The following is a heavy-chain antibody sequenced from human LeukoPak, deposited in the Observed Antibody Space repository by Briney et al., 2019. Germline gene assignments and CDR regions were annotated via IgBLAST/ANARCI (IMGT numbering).Heavy chain of an antibody. J-gene: IGHJ4*02. V-gene: IGHV3-48*01. CDR3: ARPSAPLGPYYFDY. Sequence: GGSLRLSCAASGFTFSSYSMNWVRQAPGKGLEWVSYISSSSSTIYYADSVKGRFTISRDNAKNSLYLQMNSLRAEDTAVYYCARPSAPLGPYYFDYWGQGTLVTVSS. CDR1: GFTFSSYS. CDR2: ISSSSSTI.